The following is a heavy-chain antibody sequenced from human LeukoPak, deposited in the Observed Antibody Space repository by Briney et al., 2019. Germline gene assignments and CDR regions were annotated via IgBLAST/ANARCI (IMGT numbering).Heavy chain of an antibody. CDR3: ARGAYYDFWSGSQIGAFDI. CDR2: IYTSGST. V-gene: IGHV4-4*07. D-gene: IGHD3-3*01. CDR1: GGSISSYY. Sequence: SETLSLTCTVSGGSISSYYWSWIRQPAGKGLEWIGRIYTSGSTNYNPSLKSRVTMSVDTSKNQFSLKLGSVTAADTAVYYCARGAYYDFWSGSQIGAFDIWGQGTMVTVSS. J-gene: IGHJ3*02.